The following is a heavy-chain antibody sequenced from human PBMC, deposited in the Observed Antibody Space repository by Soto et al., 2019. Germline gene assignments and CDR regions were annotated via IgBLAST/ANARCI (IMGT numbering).Heavy chain of an antibody. CDR1: GYTFTSYG. D-gene: IGHD5-18*01. J-gene: IGHJ4*02. Sequence: QVQLVQSGAEVKKPGASVKVSCKASGYTFTSYGISWVRQAPGQGLEWMGWISAYNGNTNYAQKLQGRVTMTTDTCAXTAQMELRSLRSDDTAVYYCASSLLVGYGLEGESDWGQGTLVTVSS. CDR3: ASSLLVGYGLEGESD. V-gene: IGHV1-18*01. CDR2: ISAYNGNT.